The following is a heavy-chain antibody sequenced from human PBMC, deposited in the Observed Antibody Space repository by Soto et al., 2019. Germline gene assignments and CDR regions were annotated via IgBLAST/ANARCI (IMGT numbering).Heavy chain of an antibody. CDR2: IYEGGRI. J-gene: IGHJ4*02. CDR1: GGSVSSADWN. CDR3: TRGPSGDKVDF. V-gene: IGHV4-30-4*08. D-gene: IGHD7-27*01. Sequence: QVQLQESGPGLVKPSQTLSLTCTVSGGSVSSADWNWSWIRQTPGKGLEWIGHIYEGGRIYSNPSLMSRATISLDTSTNLFTLNLNSVTAADTAVYYCTRGPSGDKVDFWGQGLLVTVSS.